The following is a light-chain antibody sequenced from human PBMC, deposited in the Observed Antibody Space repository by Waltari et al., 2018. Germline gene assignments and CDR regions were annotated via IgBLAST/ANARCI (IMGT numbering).Light chain of an antibody. Sequence: DIQMTQSPSTLSASVGARVTITCRASQSLSSWLAWYQQKPGKAPKLRIYKASSLESGVPSRFSGSGSGTEFTRTISSLQPDDFATYYCQQYNSYSYTFGQGTKLEIK. CDR3: QQYNSYSYT. J-gene: IGKJ2*01. CDR1: QSLSSW. V-gene: IGKV1-5*03. CDR2: KAS.